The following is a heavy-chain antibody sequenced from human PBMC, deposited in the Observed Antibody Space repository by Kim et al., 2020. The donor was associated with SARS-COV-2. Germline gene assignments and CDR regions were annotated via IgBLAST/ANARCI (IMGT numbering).Heavy chain of an antibody. CDR3: ASGGSDYGDYIFDY. J-gene: IGHJ4*02. V-gene: IGHV1-46*01. D-gene: IGHD4-17*01. Sequence: QKVQSSVTLTRDTSTSTSYMELSSLRSEDTAVYYCASGGSDYGDYIFDYWGQGTLVTVSS.